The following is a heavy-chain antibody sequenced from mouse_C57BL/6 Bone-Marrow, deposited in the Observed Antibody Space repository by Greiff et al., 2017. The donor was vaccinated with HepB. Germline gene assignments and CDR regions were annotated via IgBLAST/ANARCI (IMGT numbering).Heavy chain of an antibody. V-gene: IGHV7-1*01. Sequence: EVKVVESGGGLVQSGRSLRLSCATSGFTFSDFYMEWVRQAPGKGLEWIAASRNKANDYTTEYSAAVKVRFIVSRDNSQSILYLQMNALRDEDTAIYYGARDAGGFYYAMDYWGQGTSVTVAS. CDR2: SRNKANDYTT. CDR3: ARDAGGFYYAMDY. CDR1: GFTFSDFY. J-gene: IGHJ4*01.